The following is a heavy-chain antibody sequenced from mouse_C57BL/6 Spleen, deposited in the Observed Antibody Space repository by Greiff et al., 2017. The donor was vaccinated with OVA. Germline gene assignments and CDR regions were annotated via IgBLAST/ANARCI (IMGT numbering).Heavy chain of an antibody. V-gene: IGHV1-9*01. CDR3: ARGGCHYCGSRYVSFDG. J-gene: IGHJ2*01. CDR1: GYTFTGYW. Sequence: QVQLQQSGAELMKPGASVKLSCKATGYTFTGYWIEWVKQRPGHGLEWIGEIFPGSGSTNYNEKFKGKATFTADTSSNTAYMQLSSLTTEDSAIYYCARGGCHYCGSRYVSFDGWGQGTTLTVSS. D-gene: IGHD1-1*01. CDR2: IFPGSGST.